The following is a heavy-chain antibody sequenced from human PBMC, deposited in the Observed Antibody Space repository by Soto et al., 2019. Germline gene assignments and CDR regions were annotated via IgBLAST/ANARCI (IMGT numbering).Heavy chain of an antibody. D-gene: IGHD6-13*01. CDR1: GFSLSTSGVG. Sequence: QITLKESGPTLVKPTQTLTLTCTFSGFSLSTSGVGVGWIRQPPGKALEWLALIYWDDDKRYSPSLKSRLTVTKDTAKNQVVLTRTNIDPVDTATYYCAHATQLVRGSYYYGMDVWGQGTTVTVSS. CDR2: IYWDDDK. V-gene: IGHV2-5*02. J-gene: IGHJ6*02. CDR3: AHATQLVRGSYYYGMDV.